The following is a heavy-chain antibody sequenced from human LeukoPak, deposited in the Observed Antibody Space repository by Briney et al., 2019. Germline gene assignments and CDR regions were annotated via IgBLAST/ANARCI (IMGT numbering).Heavy chain of an antibody. CDR1: GGTISGGGYD. J-gene: IGHJ4*02. CDR2: IYYSGST. D-gene: IGHD3-16*02. CDR3: ARESMGKLSLIDY. V-gene: IGHV4-31*03. Sequence: SQTLSLTCTVSGGTISGGGYDWSWIRQHPGKGLEWIGYIYYSGSTYYNPSLKSRVTISVDTSKNQFSLKLSSVTAADTAVYYCARESMGKLSLIDYWGQGTLVTVSS.